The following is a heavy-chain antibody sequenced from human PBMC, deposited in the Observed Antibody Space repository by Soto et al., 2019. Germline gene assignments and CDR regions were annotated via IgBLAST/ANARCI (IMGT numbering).Heavy chain of an antibody. Sequence: EVQLVESGGGLVQPGGSLRLSCAASGFTFTSNWMHWVRQAPGKGLVWVSRINSDGTTTTYADSVKGRFTISRDNAKNTLYLQVNRLGDEDTAVYYCTRGGATGAGIYHFENWGQGTLVTVSS. CDR1: GFTFTSNW. J-gene: IGHJ4*02. CDR3: TRGGATGAGIYHFEN. D-gene: IGHD3-10*01. CDR2: INSDGTTT. V-gene: IGHV3-74*01.